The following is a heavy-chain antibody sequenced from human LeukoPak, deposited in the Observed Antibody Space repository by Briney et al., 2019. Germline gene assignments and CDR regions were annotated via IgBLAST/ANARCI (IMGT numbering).Heavy chain of an antibody. V-gene: IGHV4-30-2*01. Sequence: PSETLSLTCSVSGGSISSGHYYWSWIRQPPGKGLEWIGYIYHSGATYYNPSLKSRVTISVDRSKNQFSLRLSSATAADTAVYYCARCEGLTPEYSGSLDSWGQGTLVTVSS. CDR3: ARCEGLTPEYSGSLDS. CDR2: IYHSGAT. J-gene: IGHJ4*02. D-gene: IGHD1-26*01. CDR1: GGSISSGHYY.